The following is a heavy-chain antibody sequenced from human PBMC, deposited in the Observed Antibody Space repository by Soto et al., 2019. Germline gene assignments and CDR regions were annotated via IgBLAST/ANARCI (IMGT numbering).Heavy chain of an antibody. CDR3: AYSSTPFDY. V-gene: IGHV3-23*01. CDR1: GFAVRSNY. Sequence: PGGSLILSCAASGFAVRSNYMSWVRQAPGKGLEWVSAISGSGGSTYYADSVKGRFTISRDNSKNTLYLQMNSLRAEDTAVYYCAYSSTPFDYWGQGTLVTVSS. J-gene: IGHJ4*02. CDR2: ISGSGGST. D-gene: IGHD6-13*01.